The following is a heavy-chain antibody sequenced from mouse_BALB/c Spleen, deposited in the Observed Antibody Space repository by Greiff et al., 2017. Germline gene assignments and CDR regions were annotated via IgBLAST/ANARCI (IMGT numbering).Heavy chain of an antibody. J-gene: IGHJ3*01. CDR2: IYPGDGDT. D-gene: IGHD2-4*01. CDR1: GYTFTSYW. Sequence: QVQLKESGAELARPGASVKLSCKASGYTFTSYWMQWVKQRPGQGLEWIGAIYPGDGDTRYTQKFKGKATLTADKSSSTAYMQLSSLASEDSAVYYCARCDYDEAWFAYWGQGTLVTVSA. V-gene: IGHV1-87*01. CDR3: ARCDYDEAWFAY.